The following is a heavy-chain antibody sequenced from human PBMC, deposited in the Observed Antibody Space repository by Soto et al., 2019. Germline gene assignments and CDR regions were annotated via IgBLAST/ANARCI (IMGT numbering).Heavy chain of an antibody. CDR1: GGSISSSSYY. V-gene: IGHV4-39*01. Sequence: SETLSLPCTVSGGSISSSSYYWGWIRQPPGKGLEWIGSIYYSGSTYYNPSLKSRVTISVDTSKNQFSLKLSSVTAADTAVYYCARQVNYDFWSGPPSDNWFDPWGQGTLVTVSS. CDR2: IYYSGST. CDR3: ARQVNYDFWSGPPSDNWFDP. J-gene: IGHJ5*02. D-gene: IGHD3-3*01.